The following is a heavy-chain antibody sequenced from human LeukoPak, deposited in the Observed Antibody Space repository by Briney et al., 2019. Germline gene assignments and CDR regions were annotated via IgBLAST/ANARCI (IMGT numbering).Heavy chain of an antibody. CDR2: IYTSGST. D-gene: IGHD3-22*01. CDR3: ARHPLYYDSSGKYYYYYMDV. Sequence: SETLSLTCTVSGGSISSYYWTWIRQPPGKGLEWIGYIYTSGSTNYNPSFKSRVTISVDTSKNQFSLKLSSVTAADTAVYYCARHPLYYDSSGKYYYYYMDVWGKGTTVTVSS. V-gene: IGHV4-4*09. J-gene: IGHJ6*03. CDR1: GGSISSYY.